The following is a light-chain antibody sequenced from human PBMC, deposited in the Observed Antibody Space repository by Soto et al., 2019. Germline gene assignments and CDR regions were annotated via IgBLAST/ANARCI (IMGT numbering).Light chain of an antibody. CDR2: GAS. V-gene: IGKV1-39*01. CDR1: QSISNY. CDR3: QQSYNTPLT. J-gene: IGKJ4*01. Sequence: DIQMTQSPSSLSASVGDRVSITCRASQSISNYLNWYQQRPGKAPNLLIYGASSLQSGVPSRFSGSGSGTDFSLTISSLQPEDFATYYCQQSYNTPLTFGGGTKVDIK.